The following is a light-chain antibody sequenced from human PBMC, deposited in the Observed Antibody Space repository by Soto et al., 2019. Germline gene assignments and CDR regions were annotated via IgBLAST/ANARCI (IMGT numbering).Light chain of an antibody. CDR2: GAS. J-gene: IGKJ2*01. Sequence: EIVMTQSPATLSVSPGESATLSCRASQSVSSNLAWYQQKPGQAPRLLIYGASTRATGIPARFSGSGSGTEFTLTISSRQSEDFALYYCQQYNNWPPYTFGQGTKLEIK. CDR1: QSVSSN. CDR3: QQYNNWPPYT. V-gene: IGKV3D-15*01.